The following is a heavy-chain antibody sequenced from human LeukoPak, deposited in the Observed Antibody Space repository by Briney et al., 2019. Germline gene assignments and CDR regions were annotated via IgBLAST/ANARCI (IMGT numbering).Heavy chain of an antibody. CDR1: GYSFTNYW. CDR3: ARRAGSYFNWFDP. CDR2: IYPGDSDT. Sequence: GESLKISCKGSGYSFTNYWIGWVRQMPGKGLEWMGIIYPGDSDTRYSPSFQGQVTISADKSISTAYLQWSSLRASDTAMYYCARRAGSYFNWFDPWGQGTLVTVSS. V-gene: IGHV5-51*01. D-gene: IGHD3-10*01. J-gene: IGHJ5*02.